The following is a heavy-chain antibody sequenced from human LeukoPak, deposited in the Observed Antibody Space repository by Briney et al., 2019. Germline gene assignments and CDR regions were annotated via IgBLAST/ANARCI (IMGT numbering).Heavy chain of an antibody. J-gene: IGHJ4*02. Sequence: GGSLRLSCEDSGFTFSSYAMSWVPQAPGKGLEWVSAISGSGGSTYYADSVRGRFTISRDNSKNTLYLQMNSLRAEDTAVYYCARRAGAYSHPYDYWGQGTLVTVSS. V-gene: IGHV3-23*01. D-gene: IGHD4/OR15-4a*01. CDR1: GFTFSSYA. CDR3: ARRAGAYSHPYDY. CDR2: ISGSGGST.